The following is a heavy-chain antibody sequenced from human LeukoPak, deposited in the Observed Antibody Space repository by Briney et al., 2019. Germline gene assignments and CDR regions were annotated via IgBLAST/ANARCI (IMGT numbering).Heavy chain of an antibody. Sequence: GGSLRLSCAASGFTFHDHGMSWVRQVPGKGLEWVSALNWNGDNTGYADSVKGRFTISRDDAKKSLYLQMNSLTAEDTAYYYCAREEGPYFDCWGQGTLVTVSS. CDR3: AREEGPYFDC. J-gene: IGHJ4*02. V-gene: IGHV3-20*04. CDR2: LNWNGDNT. CDR1: GFTFHDHG.